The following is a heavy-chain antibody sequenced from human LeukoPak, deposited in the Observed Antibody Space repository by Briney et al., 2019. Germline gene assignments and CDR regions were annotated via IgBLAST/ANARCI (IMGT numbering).Heavy chain of an antibody. Sequence: SETLSLTCTVSGGSISSYYWSWIRQPPGKGLEWIGYIYYSGSTNYNPSLKSRVTISVDTSKNQFSLKLSSVTAADTAVYYCARVRGSAHPNYYYYGTDVWGQGTTVTVSS. D-gene: IGHD3-10*01. CDR2: IYYSGST. CDR3: ARVRGSAHPNYYYYGTDV. CDR1: GGSISSYY. V-gene: IGHV4-59*01. J-gene: IGHJ6*02.